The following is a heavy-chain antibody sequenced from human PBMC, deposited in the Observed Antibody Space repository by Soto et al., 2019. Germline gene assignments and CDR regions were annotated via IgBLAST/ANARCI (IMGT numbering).Heavy chain of an antibody. Sequence: SETLSLTCAVSGCSFTSNNWWTWVRQPPGQGLEWIGEIYRTGRTNYNPSLKSRVTISLDKSENQFSLKVTSLTAADTAVYYCASRDPGTSVDYWGQGTLVTVSS. D-gene: IGHD1-7*01. CDR2: IYRTGRT. J-gene: IGHJ4*02. CDR3: ASRDPGTSVDY. V-gene: IGHV4-4*02. CDR1: GCSFTSNNW.